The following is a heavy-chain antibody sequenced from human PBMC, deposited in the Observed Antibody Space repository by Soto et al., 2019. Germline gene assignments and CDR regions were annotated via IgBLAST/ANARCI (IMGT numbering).Heavy chain of an antibody. CDR1: GDSISSFY. J-gene: IGHJ4*02. Sequence: QVQLQESGPGLVKPSETLSLTCTVSGDSISSFYWTWIRQPPGKGLEWVGYIFYIGSTNYNPSLRSRVTISVDPSEYHFSLKLTSVTGADTAVYYSARVGYCSRTPCWPIVYFEFWGQGTLVTVSS. CDR3: ARVGYCSRTPCWPIVYFEF. D-gene: IGHD2-2*01. CDR2: IFYIGST. V-gene: IGHV4-59*01.